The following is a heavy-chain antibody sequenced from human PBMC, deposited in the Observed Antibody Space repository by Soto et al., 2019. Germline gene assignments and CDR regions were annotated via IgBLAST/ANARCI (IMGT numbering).Heavy chain of an antibody. CDR1: GFTFSSHW. J-gene: IGHJ4*02. D-gene: IGHD1-1*01. CDR3: ARDQHWNNPDH. Sequence: GGSLRLSCAASGFTFSSHWMHWVRQTPEKGLVWVSRINTDGSITSYADSVKGRFTISRDNAKNTLDLQMNSLRAEDTAVYYCARDQHWNNPDHWGQGTLVTVSS. V-gene: IGHV3-74*01. CDR2: INTDGSIT.